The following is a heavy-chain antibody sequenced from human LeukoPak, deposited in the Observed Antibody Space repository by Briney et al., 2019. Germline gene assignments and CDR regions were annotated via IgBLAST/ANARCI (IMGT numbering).Heavy chain of an antibody. Sequence: SVKVSCKASGYTFTSYGISWVRQAPGQGLEWMGGIIPIFGTANYAQKFQGRVTITADESTSTAYMELSSLRSEDTAVYYCARGLPDDSSGYSDWGQGTLVTVSS. CDR1: GYTFTSYG. V-gene: IGHV1-69*13. J-gene: IGHJ4*02. CDR2: IIPIFGTA. CDR3: ARGLPDDSSGYSD. D-gene: IGHD3-22*01.